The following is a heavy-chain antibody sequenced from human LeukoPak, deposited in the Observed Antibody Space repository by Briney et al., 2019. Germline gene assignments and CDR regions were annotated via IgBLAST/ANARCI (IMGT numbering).Heavy chain of an antibody. Sequence: ASVKVSCKASGYTFTKYGITWVRQAPGQGLEWMGWISAYNGKTNYAQKLQGRVTMTTGTSTSTAYMELRSLRSDDTAGYYCARDGADYGDYVNFDYWGQGTQVTVSS. V-gene: IGHV1-18*01. CDR1: GYTFTKYG. CDR2: ISAYNGKT. CDR3: ARDGADYGDYVNFDY. D-gene: IGHD4-17*01. J-gene: IGHJ4*02.